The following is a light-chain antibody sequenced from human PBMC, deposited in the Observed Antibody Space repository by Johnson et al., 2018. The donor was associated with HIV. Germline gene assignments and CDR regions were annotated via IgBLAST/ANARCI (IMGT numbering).Light chain of an antibody. Sequence: QSVLTQPPSVSAAPGQKVTISCSGSTSNIGNNYVSWYQHLPRTAPKLLIYDNNKRPSGIPDRFSGSKSGTSATLGITGLQTGDEADYYCGTWDSSLSVLYVFGTGTKVTVL. CDR3: GTWDSSLSVLYV. CDR2: DNN. V-gene: IGLV1-51*01. CDR1: TSNIGNNY. J-gene: IGLJ1*01.